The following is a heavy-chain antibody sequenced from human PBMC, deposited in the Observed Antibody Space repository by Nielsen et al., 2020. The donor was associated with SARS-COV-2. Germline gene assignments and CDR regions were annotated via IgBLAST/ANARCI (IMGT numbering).Heavy chain of an antibody. CDR2: IYFSGRT. D-gene: IGHD5-12*01. J-gene: IGHJ6*02. CDR1: GGSISSGGHY. V-gene: IGHV4-31*03. CDR3: ARESSGYDHYNYGMDV. Sequence: SETLSLTCTVFGGSISSGGHYWSWIRHHPGKGLEWIGYIYFSGRTCYNPSLKSRVTISVDTSKNQFSLSLRSVTAADTAVYYCARESSGYDHYNYGMDVWGQGTTVTVSS.